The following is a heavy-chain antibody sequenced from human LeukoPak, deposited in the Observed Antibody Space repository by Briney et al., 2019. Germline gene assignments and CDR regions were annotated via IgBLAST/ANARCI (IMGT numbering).Heavy chain of an antibody. V-gene: IGHV3-21*01. J-gene: IGHJ4*02. D-gene: IGHD3/OR15-3a*01. CDR2: ISSSSSYI. CDR3: ARRHVGLVIIKPFDY. CDR1: GFTFSSYS. Sequence: GGSLRLSCAASGFTFSSYSMSWVRQAPGKGLEWVSSISSSSSYIYYADSVKGRFTISRDNAKNSLYLQMNSLRAEDTAVYYCARRHVGLVIIKPFDYWGQGTLVTVSS.